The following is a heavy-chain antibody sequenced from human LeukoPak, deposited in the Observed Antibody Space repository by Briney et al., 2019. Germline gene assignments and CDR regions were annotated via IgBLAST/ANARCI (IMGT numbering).Heavy chain of an antibody. D-gene: IGHD5-24*01. Sequence: SETLSLTCAVSGGSISSYYWSWIRQPPGKGLEWIGYIYYSGSTNYNPSLKSRVTISVDTSKNQFSLKLSSVTAADTAVYYCAREDGYFDYWGQGTLVTVSS. CDR2: IYYSGST. J-gene: IGHJ4*02. CDR3: AREDGYFDY. CDR1: GGSISSYY. V-gene: IGHV4-59*01.